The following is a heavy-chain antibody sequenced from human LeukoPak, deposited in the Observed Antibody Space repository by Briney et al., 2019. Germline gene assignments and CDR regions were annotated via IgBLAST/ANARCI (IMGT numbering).Heavy chain of an antibody. J-gene: IGHJ4*02. Sequence: SETLSLTCAVYGGSFSGYYWSWIRQPPGKGLEWIGEINHSGSTNYNPSLKSRVTISVDTSKKQFSLKLSSVTAANTAVYYCARFSYPGALTSSWQTRGPHPPQCFDYWGQGTLVTVSS. CDR3: ARFSYPGALTSSWQTRGPHPPQCFDY. CDR2: INHSGST. CDR1: GGSFSGYY. D-gene: IGHD6-13*01. V-gene: IGHV4-34*01.